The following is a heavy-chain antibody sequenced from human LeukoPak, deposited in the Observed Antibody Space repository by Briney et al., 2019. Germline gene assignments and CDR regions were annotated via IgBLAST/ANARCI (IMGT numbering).Heavy chain of an antibody. CDR2: INSDGSSK. V-gene: IGHV3-74*01. Sequence: GGSLRLSCEASGFTFSSYWIHWVRQAPGKGLVWVSRINSDGSSKDYADSVKGRFTISRDNAKTTLYLQMNSLRAEDTAVYYCATSGWYGNDDYWGQGTLVTVSS. D-gene: IGHD6-19*01. CDR3: ATSGWYGNDDY. J-gene: IGHJ4*02. CDR1: GFTFSSYW.